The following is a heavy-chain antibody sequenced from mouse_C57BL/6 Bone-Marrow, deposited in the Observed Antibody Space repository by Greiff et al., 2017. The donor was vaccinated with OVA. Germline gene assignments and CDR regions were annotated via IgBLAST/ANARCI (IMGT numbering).Heavy chain of an antibody. CDR3: ERHGGVRRETWFAY. Sequence: EVQGVESGGDLVKPGGSLKLSCAASGFTFSSYGMSWVRQTPDKRLEWVATISSGGSYTYYPDRVKGRFTISRDNAKNTLYLQMSSLKSEDTAMYDCERHGGVRRETWFAYWGQGTLVTVSA. D-gene: IGHD2-14*01. V-gene: IGHV5-6*01. J-gene: IGHJ3*01. CDR1: GFTFSSYG. CDR2: ISSGGSYT.